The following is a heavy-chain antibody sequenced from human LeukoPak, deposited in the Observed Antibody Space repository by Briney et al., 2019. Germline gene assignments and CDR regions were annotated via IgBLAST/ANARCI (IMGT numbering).Heavy chain of an antibody. Sequence: GGSLRLSCAASGFTFSSYVMHWVRQAPGKGLEWVAVISYDGSNKYYADSVKGRFTISRDNSGNTLYLQMNSLRAEDTAVYYCARGRSDIVVVPAAIRYYYYMDVWGKGTTVTVSS. CDR3: ARGRSDIVVVPAAIRYYYYMDV. J-gene: IGHJ6*03. CDR2: ISYDGSNK. D-gene: IGHD2-2*02. CDR1: GFTFSSYV. V-gene: IGHV3-30-3*01.